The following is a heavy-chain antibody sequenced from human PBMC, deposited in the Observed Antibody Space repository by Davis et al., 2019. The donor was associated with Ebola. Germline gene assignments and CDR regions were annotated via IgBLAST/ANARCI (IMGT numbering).Heavy chain of an antibody. CDR2: IYYSGST. CDR3: ARHRYDFWSGYYNPFGLDY. CDR1: GGSISSYY. Sequence: SETLSLTCTVSGGSISSYYWRWIRQPPGKGLEWIGYIYYSGSTNYNPSLKSRVTISVDTSKNQFSLKLSSVTAADTAVYYCARHRYDFWSGYYNPFGLDYWGQGTLVTVSS. V-gene: IGHV4-59*08. D-gene: IGHD3-3*01. J-gene: IGHJ4*02.